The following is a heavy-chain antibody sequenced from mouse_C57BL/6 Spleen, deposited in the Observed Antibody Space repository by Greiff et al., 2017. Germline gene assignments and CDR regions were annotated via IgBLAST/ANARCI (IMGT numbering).Heavy chain of an antibody. D-gene: IGHD1-1*01. CDR3: ARWHYSSSYWYFDV. V-gene: IGHV1-82*01. CDR2: IYPGDGDT. J-gene: IGHJ1*03. CDR1: GYAFSSSW. Sequence: VQLQQSGPELVKPGASVKISCKASGYAFSSSWMNWVKQRPGKGLEWIGRIYPGDGDTNYNGKIKGKATLTADKSSSTAYMQLSSLTSEEYAVDFCARWHYSSSYWYFDVWGTGTTVTVSS.